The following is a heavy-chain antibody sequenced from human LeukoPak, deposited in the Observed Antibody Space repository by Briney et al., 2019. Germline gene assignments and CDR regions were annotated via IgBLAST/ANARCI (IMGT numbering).Heavy chain of an antibody. J-gene: IGHJ4*02. CDR1: GYTFTSYA. CDR2: INAGNGNT. CDR3: ARYGVIAAAGTSALGVDY. D-gene: IGHD6-13*01. V-gene: IGHV1-3*01. Sequence: ASVKVSCKASGYTFTSYAMHWVRQAPGQRLEWMGWINAGNGNTKYSQKFQGRVTITRDTSASTAYMELSSLRSEDTAVYYCARYGVIAAAGTSALGVDYWGQGTLVTVSS.